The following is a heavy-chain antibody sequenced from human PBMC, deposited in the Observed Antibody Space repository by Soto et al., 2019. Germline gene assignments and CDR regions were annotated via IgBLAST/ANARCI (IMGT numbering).Heavy chain of an antibody. V-gene: IGHV4-61*08. D-gene: IGHD2-15*01. CDR2: IYYGGVT. Sequence: SETLSLTCTVSGGSVSSGGYYWTWIRQPPGKGLEWIGHIYYGGVTNYNPSLLSRVTISVDTSHNQFSLKLSSVTAADTAVYYCASGTHTVVAALNSFDSWGPVTVVTVSS. J-gene: IGHJ5*01. CDR1: GGSVSSGGYY. CDR3: ASGTHTVVAALNSFDS.